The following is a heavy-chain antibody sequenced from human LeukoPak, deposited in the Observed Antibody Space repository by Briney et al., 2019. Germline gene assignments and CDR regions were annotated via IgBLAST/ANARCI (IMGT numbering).Heavy chain of an antibody. V-gene: IGHV1-2*02. Sequence: GASVKVSCKASGYTFTGYYMHWVRQAPGQGLEWMGWINPNSGGTNYAQKFQGRVTMTRDTSISTAYMELSRLRSDDTAVYYCAREDSSGYLRGENYFDYWGQGTLVTVSS. CDR3: AREDSSGYLRGENYFDY. D-gene: IGHD3-22*01. CDR1: GYTFTGYY. J-gene: IGHJ4*02. CDR2: INPNSGGT.